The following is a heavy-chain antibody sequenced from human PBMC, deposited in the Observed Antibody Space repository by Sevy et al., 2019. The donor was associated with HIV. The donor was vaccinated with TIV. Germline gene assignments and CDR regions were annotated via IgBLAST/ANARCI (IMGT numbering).Heavy chain of an antibody. J-gene: IGHJ6*02. CDR3: TRDITMIVVVLGDYYYGMDV. V-gene: IGHV3-33*01. D-gene: IGHD3-22*01. Sequence: GGSLRLSCAASGFTFNSYGMHWVRQAPGKGLEWVAVIWYDGKNKEYADSVKGRFTVSRDNSKNTLYLQMNSLRAEDTAVYYCTRDITMIVVVLGDYYYGMDVWGQGTTVTVSS. CDR2: IWYDGKNK. CDR1: GFTFNSYG.